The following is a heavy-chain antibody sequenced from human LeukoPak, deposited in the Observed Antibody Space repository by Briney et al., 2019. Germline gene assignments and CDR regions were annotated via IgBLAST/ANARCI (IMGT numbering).Heavy chain of an antibody. V-gene: IGHV1-2*02. CDR2: INPNSGGT. CDR3: ARVWYHHSCWYFDL. CDR1: GGTFSSYA. D-gene: IGHD1-14*01. Sequence: ASVKVSCKASGGTFSSYAISWVRQAPGQGLEWMGWINPNSGGTNYAQKFQGRVTMTRDTSISTAYMELSRLRPDDTAVYYCARVWYHHSCWYFDLWGRGTLVTVSS. J-gene: IGHJ2*01.